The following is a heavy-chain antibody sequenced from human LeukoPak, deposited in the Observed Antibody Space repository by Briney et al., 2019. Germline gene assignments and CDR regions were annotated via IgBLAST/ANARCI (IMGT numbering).Heavy chain of an antibody. J-gene: IGHJ5*02. CDR3: ARGPVRGYCSSTSCYAGTAGYRFDP. CDR1: GGFFSGYY. D-gene: IGHD2-2*01. Sequence: SATLSLPSAVYGGFFSGYYWSWIRPPPGKGREWIGAINQSGSTNYNPSLKSRGTISVDTSKNQFSLQLSSVTAADTAVYYCARGPVRGYCSSTSCYAGTAGYRFDPWGQGTLVTVSS. CDR2: INQSGST. V-gene: IGHV4-34*01.